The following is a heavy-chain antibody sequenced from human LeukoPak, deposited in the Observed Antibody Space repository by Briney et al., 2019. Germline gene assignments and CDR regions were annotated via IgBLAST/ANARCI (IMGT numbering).Heavy chain of an antibody. CDR1: GYTFTRYD. D-gene: IGHD1-26*01. Sequence: ASVKVSCKASGYTFTRYDINWVRQATGQGLEWMGWMNPKSGNTGHAQKLQGRVTMTTDTSTSTAYMELRSLRSDDTAVYYCARDLGFILPFDYWGQGTLVTVSS. V-gene: IGHV1-8*01. CDR2: MNPKSGNT. J-gene: IGHJ4*02. CDR3: ARDLGFILPFDY.